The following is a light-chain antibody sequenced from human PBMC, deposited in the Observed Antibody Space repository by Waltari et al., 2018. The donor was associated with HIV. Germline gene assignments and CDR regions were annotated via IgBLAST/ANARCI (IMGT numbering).Light chain of an antibody. CDR3: AAWDDSLSGPHVV. CDR2: RNN. Sequence: QSVLTQPPSASGTPGQRVTISCSGSSSNIGSHHVYWYQQLPGTAPKLLIYRNNQRPSGVPDRFSGSKSGTSASLAISGLRSEDEADYYCAAWDDSLSGPHVVFGGGTKLTVL. J-gene: IGLJ2*01. V-gene: IGLV1-47*01. CDR1: SSNIGSHH.